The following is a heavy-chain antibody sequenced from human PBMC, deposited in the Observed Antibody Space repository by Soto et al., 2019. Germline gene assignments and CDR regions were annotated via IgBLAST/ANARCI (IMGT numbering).Heavy chain of an antibody. D-gene: IGHD4-17*01. Sequence: QVQLQESGPGLVKPSQTLSLTCTVSGGSITSGPYYWSWIRQHPGKGLEWIGYIYYTGSTYSNPSLESRIGVSVDTSKNQFSLKLRSVTAADTAVYYCARLFGDYVGWFDPWGQGTLVTVSS. J-gene: IGHJ5*02. CDR1: GGSITSGPYY. CDR2: IYYTGST. CDR3: ARLFGDYVGWFDP. V-gene: IGHV4-31*03.